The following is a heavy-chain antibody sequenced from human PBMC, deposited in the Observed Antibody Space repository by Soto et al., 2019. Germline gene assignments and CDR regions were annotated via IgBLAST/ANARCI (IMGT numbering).Heavy chain of an antibody. J-gene: IGHJ3*01. CDR2: IYENESN. D-gene: IGHD1-1*01. Sequence: PSETLSLTCAVSGYSISSGYYWGWIRKPPGKGLEWIGSIYENESNYYNPSLNSRVTITVDTSKNHFSLNLTSVTAADTARIYCARDRPTGSSTRGAFDVWGPGTIVTVAS. V-gene: IGHV4-38-2*02. CDR3: ARDRPTGSSTRGAFDV. CDR1: GYSISSGYY.